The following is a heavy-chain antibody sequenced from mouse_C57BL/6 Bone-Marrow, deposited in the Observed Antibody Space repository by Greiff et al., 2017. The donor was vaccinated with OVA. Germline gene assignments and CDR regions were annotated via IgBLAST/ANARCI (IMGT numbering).Heavy chain of an antibody. Sequence: QVQLQQPGAELVKPGASVKLSCKASGYTFTSYWMQWVKQRPGQGLEWIGEIYPSDSYTNYNQKFKGKATLTVDTSSSTAYMQLSSLTSEDSAVYYCARKGFDYWGQGTTLTVSS. CDR2: IYPSDSYT. V-gene: IGHV1-50*01. CDR3: ARKGFDY. J-gene: IGHJ2*01. CDR1: GYTFTSYW.